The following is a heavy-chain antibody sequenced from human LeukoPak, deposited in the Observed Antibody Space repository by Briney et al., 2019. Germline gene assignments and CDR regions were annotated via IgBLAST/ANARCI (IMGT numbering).Heavy chain of an antibody. CDR2: IYYSGST. J-gene: IGHJ5*02. CDR3: ARDRYGGAAGPKNWFDP. D-gene: IGHD6-13*01. V-gene: IGHV4-59*12. Sequence: RPSETLSLTCTVSGGSISSYYWSWIRQPPGKGLEWIGYIYYSGSTNYNPSLKSRVTMSVDTSKNQFSLKLSSVTAADTAVYYCARDRYGGAAGPKNWFDPWGQGTLVTVSS. CDR1: GGSISSYY.